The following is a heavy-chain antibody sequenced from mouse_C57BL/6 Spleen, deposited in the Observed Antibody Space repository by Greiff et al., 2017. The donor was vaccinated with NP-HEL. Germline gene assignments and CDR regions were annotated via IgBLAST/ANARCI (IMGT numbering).Heavy chain of an antibody. CDR2: IWWDDDK. CDR3: ARIAENYYGSSYDPSYFDV. Sequence: QVTLKVSGPGILQPSQTLSLTCSFSGFSLSTFGMGVGWIRQPSGKGLEWLAHIWWDDDKYYNPALKSRLTISKDTSKNQVYLKIANVDTADTATYYCARIAENYYGSSYDPSYFDVWGTGTTVTVSS. D-gene: IGHD1-1*01. CDR1: GFSLSTFGMG. V-gene: IGHV8-8*01. J-gene: IGHJ1*03.